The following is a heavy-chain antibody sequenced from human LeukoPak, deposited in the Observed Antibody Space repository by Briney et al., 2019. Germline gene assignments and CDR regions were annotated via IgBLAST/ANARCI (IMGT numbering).Heavy chain of an antibody. CDR3: ASSKLAVVAAKNYYYGMDV. CDR2: INPSGGST. D-gene: IGHD2-15*01. Sequence: ASVKVSCKASGYTFTSYYMHWVRQAPGQGLEWMGIINPSGGSTSYAQKFQGRVTMTRDTSTSTVYMELSSLRSEDTAVYYCASSKLAVVAAKNYYYGMDVWGQGTTVTVSS. V-gene: IGHV1-46*01. CDR1: GYTFTSYY. J-gene: IGHJ6*02.